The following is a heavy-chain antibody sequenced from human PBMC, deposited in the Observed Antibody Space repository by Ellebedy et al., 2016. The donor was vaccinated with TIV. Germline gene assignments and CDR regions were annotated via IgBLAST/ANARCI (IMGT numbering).Heavy chain of an antibody. Sequence: PGGSLRLSCAASGFTFSSYSMHWVRQAPGKGLEWVSPISYDGSNEYYADSVQGRFNISRDNSKNTLSLQMNSMRTEDTAVYYCARGLGIRSWSFDYWGQGTLVTVSS. D-gene: IGHD6-13*01. CDR1: GFTFSSYS. CDR3: ARGLGIRSWSFDY. V-gene: IGHV3-30-3*01. CDR2: ISYDGSNE. J-gene: IGHJ4*02.